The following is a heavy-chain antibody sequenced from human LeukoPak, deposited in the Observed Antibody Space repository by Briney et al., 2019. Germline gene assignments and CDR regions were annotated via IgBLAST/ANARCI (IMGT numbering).Heavy chain of an antibody. J-gene: IGHJ4*02. D-gene: IGHD2-15*01. Sequence: PSETLSLTCTVSGGSISSYYWSWIRQPPGKGLEWIGYIYYSGSTNYNPSLKSRVTISVDTSKNQFSLKLSSVTAADTAVYYCARLGVPGGGSYYFDYWGQGTLVTVSS. CDR3: ARLGVPGGGSYYFDY. V-gene: IGHV4-59*01. CDR1: GGSISSYY. CDR2: IYYSGST.